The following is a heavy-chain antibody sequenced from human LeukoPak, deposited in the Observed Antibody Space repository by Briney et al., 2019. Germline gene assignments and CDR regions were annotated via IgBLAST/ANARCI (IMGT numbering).Heavy chain of an antibody. D-gene: IGHD3-3*01. V-gene: IGHV3-23*01. Sequence: GGSLRLSCAASGFTFSSYAMSWVRQAPGKGLEWVSAISGSGGSTYYADSVKGRFTISRDNSKNTLYLQMNSLRAEDTAVYYCAKDADYYDFWSGYYFNYYYYMDVWGKGTTVTVSS. CDR3: AKDADYYDFWSGYYFNYYYYMDV. J-gene: IGHJ6*03. CDR2: ISGSGGST. CDR1: GFTFSSYA.